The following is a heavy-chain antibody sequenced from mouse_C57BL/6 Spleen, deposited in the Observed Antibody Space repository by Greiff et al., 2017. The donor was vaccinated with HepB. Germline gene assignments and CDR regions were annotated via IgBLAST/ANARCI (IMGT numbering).Heavy chain of an antibody. V-gene: IGHV5-6*01. Sequence: EVQLVESGGDLVKPGGSLKLSCAASGSTFSSYGMSWVRQTPDKRLEWVATISSGGSYTYYPDSVKGRFTISRDNAKNTLYLQMSSLKSEDTAMYYCATLGRGDYWGQGTTLTVSS. D-gene: IGHD4-1*01. CDR3: ATLGRGDY. CDR2: ISSGGSYT. J-gene: IGHJ2*01. CDR1: GSTFSSYG.